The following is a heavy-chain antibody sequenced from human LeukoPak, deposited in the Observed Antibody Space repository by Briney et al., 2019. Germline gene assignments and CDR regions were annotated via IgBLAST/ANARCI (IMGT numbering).Heavy chain of an antibody. CDR2: IYHSGSS. J-gene: IGHJ3*02. V-gene: IGHV4-30-2*01. CDR1: GGSISSGYYS. Sequence: SETLSLTCAVSGGSISSGYYSWSWIRQPPGKGLEWIGYIYHSGSSYYSPSLKNRVTISVDRSKNQFSLKLSSVTAADTAVYYCARGGGLRYFDWLFGSDAFDIWGQGTMVTVSS. CDR3: ARGGGLRYFDWLFGSDAFDI. D-gene: IGHD3-9*01.